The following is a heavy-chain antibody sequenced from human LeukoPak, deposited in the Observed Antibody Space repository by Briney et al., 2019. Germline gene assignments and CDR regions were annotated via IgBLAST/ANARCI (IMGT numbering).Heavy chain of an antibody. V-gene: IGHV4-4*07. CDR1: GGSISSYY. D-gene: IGHD3-9*01. CDR2: IYSSGST. Sequence: PSETLSLTCTVSGGSISSYYWSWIRQPAGKGLEWIGRIYSSGSTNYNPSLKSRVTMSVDTSKNQFSLRLSSVTAADTAMYYCAREGGHYDILTGYYSYFDYWGQGTLVTVSS. CDR3: AREGGHYDILTGYYSYFDY. J-gene: IGHJ4*02.